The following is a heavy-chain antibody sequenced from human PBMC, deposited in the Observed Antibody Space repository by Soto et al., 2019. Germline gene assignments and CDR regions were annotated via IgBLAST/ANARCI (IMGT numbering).Heavy chain of an antibody. CDR2: ISYDGSNK. J-gene: IGHJ4*02. V-gene: IGHV3-30-3*01. Sequence: GGSLRLSCAASGFTFSSYAMHWVRQAPGKGLGWVAVISYDGSNKYCADSVKGRFTISRDNSKNTLYLQMNSLRAEDTAVYYCARDQDTAMVMVDYWGQGTLVTVSS. CDR1: GFTFSSYA. CDR3: ARDQDTAMVMVDY. D-gene: IGHD5-18*01.